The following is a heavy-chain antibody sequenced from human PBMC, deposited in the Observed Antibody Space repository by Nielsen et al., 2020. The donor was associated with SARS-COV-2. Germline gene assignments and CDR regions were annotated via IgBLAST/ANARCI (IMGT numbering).Heavy chain of an antibody. J-gene: IGHJ4*02. Sequence: SETLSLTCTVSGGSISRSSYYWGWIRQSPGKGLEWIGSIYYSGNTYYNPSLKSRVTISVNTSKNQFSLKLSSVTAADTAVYYCARHAGGRRYFDYWGQGTLVTVSS. CDR2: IYYSGNT. V-gene: IGHV4-39*01. CDR1: GGSISRSSYY. CDR3: ARHAGGRRYFDY. D-gene: IGHD2-15*01.